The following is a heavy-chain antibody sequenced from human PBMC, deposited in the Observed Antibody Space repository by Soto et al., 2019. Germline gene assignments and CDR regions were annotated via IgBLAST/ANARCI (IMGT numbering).Heavy chain of an antibody. CDR1: GGSISSGGYY. J-gene: IGHJ6*02. CDR2: ISYSGST. V-gene: IGHV4-31*03. CDR3: ARERSIGAGRSRMDV. D-gene: IGHD6-6*01. Sequence: QVQLQESGPGLVKPSQTLSLTCTVSGGSISSGGYYWSWIRQHPGKGLELIGYISYSGSTYYNPSLKSRVSTSIDTSKNQFSLELSSVTAADTAVYYCARERSIGAGRSRMDVWGQGTTVTISS.